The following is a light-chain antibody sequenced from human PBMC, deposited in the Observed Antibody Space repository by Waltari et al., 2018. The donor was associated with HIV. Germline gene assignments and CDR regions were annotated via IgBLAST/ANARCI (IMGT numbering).Light chain of an antibody. Sequence: DIQMTQTPSSLSASVGDRVTITCRASQSISTYLNWYQHKPGKAPKLLIYATSNLQSGVPSRFSGSGSWIDFTLTISSLQPEDFATYYCQQSYITPPTFGGGTKVEIK. J-gene: IGKJ4*01. CDR3: QQSYITPPT. V-gene: IGKV1-39*01. CDR2: ATS. CDR1: QSISTY.